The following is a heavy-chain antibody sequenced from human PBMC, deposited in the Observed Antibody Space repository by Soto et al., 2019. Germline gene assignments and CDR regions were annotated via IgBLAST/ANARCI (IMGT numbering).Heavy chain of an antibody. D-gene: IGHD3-10*01. V-gene: IGHV3-23*01. Sequence: GGSLRLSCAASAFTFRSYAMSWVRQAPGKGLEWVSAITASADTTYYADSVKGRFTISRDNSKNTLHLRMNSLRAEDTAVYYCANAEVVRITMVRGVIPWGQGTLVTVCS. CDR1: AFTFRSYA. CDR2: ITASADTT. J-gene: IGHJ5*02. CDR3: ANAEVVRITMVRGVIP.